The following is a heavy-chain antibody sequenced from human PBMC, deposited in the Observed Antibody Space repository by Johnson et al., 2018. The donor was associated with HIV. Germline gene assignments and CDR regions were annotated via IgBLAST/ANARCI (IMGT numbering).Heavy chain of an antibody. CDR1: GFTFSNYW. CDR2: IKQDGSEK. CDR3: ARDDTGYSSSFDAFDV. D-gene: IGHD6-13*01. Sequence: MLLVESGGGLVQPGGSLRLSFAASGFTFSNYWMTWVRQAPGKGLEWVANIKQDGSEKYYVDSMKGRFTISRDNAKNSLYLQMNSLRAEDTAVYYCARDDTGYSSSFDAFDVWGQGTMVTVSS. V-gene: IGHV3-7*05. J-gene: IGHJ3*01.